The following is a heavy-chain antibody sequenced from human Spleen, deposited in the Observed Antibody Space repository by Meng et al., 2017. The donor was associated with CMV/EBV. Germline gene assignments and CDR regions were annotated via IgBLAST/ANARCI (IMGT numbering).Heavy chain of an antibody. Sequence: SVKVSCKASGGPFSSYAIIWVRQAPGQGLEWMGGITPMIGTPTYAQKFQGRVTITTDESTGTAYMDLSSLRSEDTAVYYCARGASIGYGGLIDYWGQGTLVTVSS. CDR3: ARGASIGYGGLIDY. CDR1: GGPFSSYA. D-gene: IGHD5-18*01. J-gene: IGHJ4*02. V-gene: IGHV1-69*05. CDR2: ITPMIGTP.